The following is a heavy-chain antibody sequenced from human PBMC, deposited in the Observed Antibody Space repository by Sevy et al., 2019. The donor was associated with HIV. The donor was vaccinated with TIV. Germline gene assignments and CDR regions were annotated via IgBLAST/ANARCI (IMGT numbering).Heavy chain of an antibody. Sequence: GGSLRLSCAASGFTFSDYYMSWIRQAPGKGLEWVSYISSSGSTIYYADSVKGRFTISRDNAKNSLYLQMNSLRAEDTALYYCAKDIDSSGYYYFDYWGQGTLVTVSS. V-gene: IGHV3-11*01. CDR1: GFTFSDYY. CDR3: AKDIDSSGYYYFDY. D-gene: IGHD6-19*01. CDR2: ISSSGSTI. J-gene: IGHJ4*02.